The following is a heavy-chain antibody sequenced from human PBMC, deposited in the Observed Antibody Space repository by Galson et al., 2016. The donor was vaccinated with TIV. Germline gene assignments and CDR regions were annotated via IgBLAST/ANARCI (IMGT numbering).Heavy chain of an antibody. CDR2: IYHSGPT. V-gene: IGHV4-4*02. CDR1: GDSISTNNW. CDR3: AKSYYDTLTGPVDFDHGMDV. J-gene: IGHJ6*02. Sequence: ETLSLTCDVSGDSISTNNWWNWVRQPPGKGLEWIGEIYHSGPTKYNPSLKSRVTISVDKSKNQFSLKMNSVTAADTAVYYCAKSYYDTLTGPVDFDHGMDVWGQGTTVIVS. D-gene: IGHD3-9*01.